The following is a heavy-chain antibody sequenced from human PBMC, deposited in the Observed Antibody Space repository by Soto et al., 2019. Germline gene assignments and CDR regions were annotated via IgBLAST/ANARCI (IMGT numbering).Heavy chain of an antibody. V-gene: IGHV1-2*04. J-gene: IGHJ6*03. Sequence: QVQLVQSGAEVKKPGASVTVSCRSSGDTFTDYYIHWVRQAPGQGLEWMGWINPNSGVTKYAQKFQGWVSMTRDTSIRTGYRQLSRLRADDTAGEDCARESGGATATLDYYYFYMDVWGTGTTVTVSS. CDR2: INPNSGVT. D-gene: IGHD5-12*01. CDR3: ARESGGATATLDYYYFYMDV. CDR1: GDTFTDYY.